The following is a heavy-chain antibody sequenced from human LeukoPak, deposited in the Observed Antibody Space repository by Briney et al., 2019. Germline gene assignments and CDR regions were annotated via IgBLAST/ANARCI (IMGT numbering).Heavy chain of an antibody. CDR1: GFTFSNFW. CDR2: VKQDGSEK. V-gene: IGHV3-7*01. Sequence: PGGSLRLSCAASGFTFSNFWMTWVRQAPGKGLEWVANVKQDGSEKSCVDSVKGRFTISRDNAKNSLYLQMNSLRVEDTAVYCCARGRGDSSSWYFDYWGQGTLVTVSS. CDR3: ARGRGDSSSWYFDY. D-gene: IGHD6-13*01. J-gene: IGHJ4*02.